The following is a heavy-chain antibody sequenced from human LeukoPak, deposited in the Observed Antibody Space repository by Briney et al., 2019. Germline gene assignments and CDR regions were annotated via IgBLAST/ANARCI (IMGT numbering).Heavy chain of an antibody. V-gene: IGHV4-59*08. J-gene: IGHJ5*02. D-gene: IGHD3-10*01. CDR2: IYYSGST. Sequence: SETLSLTCTVSGGSISSYDWSWIRQPPGKGLEWMGDIYYSGSTNYNPSLKSRVTISVDTSKNQISLKLSSVTAADTAVYYCARQVLLWFGKIPGWFDPWGQGTLVTVSS. CDR1: GGSISSYD. CDR3: ARQVLLWFGKIPGWFDP.